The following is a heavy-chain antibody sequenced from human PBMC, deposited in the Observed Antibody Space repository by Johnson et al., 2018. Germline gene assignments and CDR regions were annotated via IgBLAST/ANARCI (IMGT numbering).Heavy chain of an antibody. J-gene: IGHJ6*02. V-gene: IGHV3-48*04. CDR2: ISSSGSTI. CDR3: ARSHIVYDYGMDV. D-gene: IGHD1-26*01. Sequence: VQLVESGGGVVQPGTSLRLSCAASGFTFSNYGMHWVRQAPGKGLEWVSYISSSGSTIYSADSVKDRFTISRDNAKNSLYLQMNSLRAEDTAVYYCARSHIVYDYGMDVWGQGTTVTFSS. CDR1: GFTFSNYG.